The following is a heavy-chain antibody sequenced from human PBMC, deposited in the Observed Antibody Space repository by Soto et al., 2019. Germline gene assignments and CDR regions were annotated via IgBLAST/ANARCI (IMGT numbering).Heavy chain of an antibody. CDR1: GGSISSSNYY. CDR2: SGST. D-gene: IGHD1-26*01. V-gene: IGHV4-39*01. Sequence: QLQLQESGPGLVKPSETLSLTCTVSGGSISSSNYYWGWSRQPPGKGLEWIGSGSTYYNPSLKSRFTISVDTSKNQFSLKLSSVTAADTAVYYCATQEVGGSYVYTFDPWGQGTLVTVSS. J-gene: IGHJ5*02. CDR3: ATQEVGGSYVYTFDP.